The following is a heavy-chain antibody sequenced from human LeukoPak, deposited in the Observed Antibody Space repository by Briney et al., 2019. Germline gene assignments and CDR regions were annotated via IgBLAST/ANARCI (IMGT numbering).Heavy chain of an antibody. D-gene: IGHD1-26*01. Sequence: ASVKVSCKASGYTFTDYFIHWVRQAPGQGLEWMGWIIHNIGETKYAEKFQGRVSMTGDTSTSTAYVELSRLISEDTAVYYCTRDWAPNSGNFHYDGFDIWGQGTMVTVSS. CDR1: GYTFTDYF. J-gene: IGHJ3*02. CDR3: TRDWAPNSGNFHYDGFDI. V-gene: IGHV1-2*02. CDR2: IIHNIGET.